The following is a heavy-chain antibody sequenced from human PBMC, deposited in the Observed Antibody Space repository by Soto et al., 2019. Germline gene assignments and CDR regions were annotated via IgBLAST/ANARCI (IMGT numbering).Heavy chain of an antibody. Sequence: PGGSLRLSCVASGFTFENYGMHWVRHAPGKGLECVSSIRWNSGGITYAASVQGRFTISRDNAKNSLYLQMNSPRDEDPVLYCCAKDFEGLDSYFGMDFWGQGTTVTVSS. V-gene: IGHV3-9*01. CDR2: IRWNSGGI. D-gene: IGHD3-9*01. J-gene: IGHJ6*02. CDR1: GFTFENYG. CDR3: AKDFEGLDSYFGMDF.